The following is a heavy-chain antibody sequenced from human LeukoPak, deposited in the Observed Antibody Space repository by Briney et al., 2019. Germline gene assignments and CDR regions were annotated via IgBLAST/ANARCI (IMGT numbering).Heavy chain of an antibody. V-gene: IGHV3-23*01. CDR1: GFTFSSYA. D-gene: IGHD3-22*01. CDR2: ISNSGGRT. Sequence: PGGSLRLSCAASGFTFSSYAMSWVRQAPGKGLEWVSSISNSGGRTFYTDSVKGRFTISRDNSKITLYLQMNSLRAEDTAVYYCAKGSSYYYDSGGYYSPQGPYFDYWGQGTLVTVSS. J-gene: IGHJ4*02. CDR3: AKGSSYYYDSGGYYSPQGPYFDY.